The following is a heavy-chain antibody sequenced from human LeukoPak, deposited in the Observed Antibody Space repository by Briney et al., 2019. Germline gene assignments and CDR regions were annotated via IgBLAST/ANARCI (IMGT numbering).Heavy chain of an antibody. CDR3: AREDYYDSSGHDDY. D-gene: IGHD3-22*01. J-gene: IGHJ4*02. Sequence: ASVKVSCKASGYTFTGYYMHWVRQAPGQGLECMGWINPNSGGTNYAQKFQGRVTMTRDTSISTAYMELSRLRSDDTAVYYCAREDYYDSSGHDDYWGQGTLVTVSS. CDR2: INPNSGGT. CDR1: GYTFTGYY. V-gene: IGHV1-2*02.